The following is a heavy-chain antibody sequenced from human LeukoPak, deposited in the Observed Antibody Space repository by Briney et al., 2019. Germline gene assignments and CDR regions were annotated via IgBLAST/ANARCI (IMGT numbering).Heavy chain of an antibody. J-gene: IGHJ3*02. Sequence: GGSLRLSCAASEFSFSTYWMSWVRQAPGKGLEWVANIKEDGTEKYYVGSVKGRFTISRDNAKKSLYLQMNSLRAEDTAVYYCVSGNDPDYVWGTYRLDAFDIWGEGTMVIVSS. CDR2: IKEDGTEK. CDR3: VSGNDPDYVWGTYRLDAFDI. V-gene: IGHV3-7*01. D-gene: IGHD3-16*02. CDR1: EFSFSTYW.